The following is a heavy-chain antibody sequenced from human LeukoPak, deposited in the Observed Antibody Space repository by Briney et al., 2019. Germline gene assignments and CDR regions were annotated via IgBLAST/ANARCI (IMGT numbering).Heavy chain of an antibody. J-gene: IGHJ4*02. CDR2: IYHSGST. CDR1: GGSISSGGYY. Sequence: SETLSLTCTVSGGSISSGGYYWSWIRQPPGKGLEWIGYIYHSGSTYYNPSLKSRVTISVDRFKNQFSLKLSSVTAADTAVYYCARTFGTAAPFDYWGQGTLVTVSS. CDR3: ARTFGTAAPFDY. D-gene: IGHD6-13*01. V-gene: IGHV4-30-2*01.